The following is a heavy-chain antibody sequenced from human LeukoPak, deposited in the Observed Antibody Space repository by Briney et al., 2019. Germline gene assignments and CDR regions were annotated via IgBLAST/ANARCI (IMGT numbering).Heavy chain of an antibody. D-gene: IGHD5-24*01. CDR2: INPNSGAT. J-gene: IGHJ4*02. Sequence: ASVKVSCMASGYTFTGYYIHWVRQAPGQGLEWMGWINPNSGATDYAQKFQGRVTMTRDTSIDTAYMDLSRLSSDDTAVYFCARDIGGIEMATIFLSDWGQGTLVTVSS. CDR1: GYTFTGYY. CDR3: ARDIGGIEMATIFLSD. V-gene: IGHV1-2*02.